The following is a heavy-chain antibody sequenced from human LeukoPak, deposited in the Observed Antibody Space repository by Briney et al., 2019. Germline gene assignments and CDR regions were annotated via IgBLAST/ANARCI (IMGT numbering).Heavy chain of an antibody. CDR3: AKETSSGYVDY. CDR1: GLTFTKYY. V-gene: IGHV3-23*01. J-gene: IGHJ4*02. CDR2: ISGSAFST. D-gene: IGHD3-22*01. Sequence: PGGSLRLSCSASGLTFTKYYMNWVRQAPGKGLEWVSGISGSAFSTFHADSVKGRFTISRDNSKNTLYLQMNSLRAEDTAVYYCAKETSSGYVDYWGQGTLVTVSS.